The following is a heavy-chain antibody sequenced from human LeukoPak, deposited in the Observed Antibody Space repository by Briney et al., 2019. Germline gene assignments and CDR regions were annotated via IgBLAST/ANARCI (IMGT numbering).Heavy chain of an antibody. D-gene: IGHD6-19*01. CDR3: ARDLYRSSSIAVAGLDY. Sequence: ASEKVSCKASGGTFSSYAISWVRQAPGQGLEWMGGIIPIIGPANYAQKFQGRVTITADESTSTAYMEMSSLRSEDTDVYYCARDLYRSSSIAVAGLDYWGQGTLLPVFS. J-gene: IGHJ4*02. CDR2: IIPIIGPA. CDR1: GGTFSSYA. V-gene: IGHV1-69*13.